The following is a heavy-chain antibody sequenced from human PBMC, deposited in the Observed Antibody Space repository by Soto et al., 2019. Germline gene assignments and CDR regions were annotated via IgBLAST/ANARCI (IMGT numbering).Heavy chain of an antibody. CDR3: ARGTVTTDHWFGP. V-gene: IGHV4-4*02. Sequence: PSETLSLTCAVSGGSISSSNWWSWVRQPPGKGLEWIGEIYHSGSTYYNPSLKSRVDMSVDTSKNQFSLKLNSVTAADTAVYYCARGTVTTDHWFGPWGQGTLVTVSS. CDR2: IYHSGST. J-gene: IGHJ5*02. CDR1: GGSISSSNW. D-gene: IGHD2-2*01.